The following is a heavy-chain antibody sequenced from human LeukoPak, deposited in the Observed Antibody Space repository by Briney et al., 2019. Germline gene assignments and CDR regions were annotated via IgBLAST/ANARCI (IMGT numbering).Heavy chain of an antibody. CDR3: ARGSDRVAVAGLNWFDP. CDR1: GFTFSDYW. J-gene: IGHJ5*02. CDR2: INRDGSST. D-gene: IGHD6-19*01. V-gene: IGHV3-74*01. Sequence: GGSLRLSCAASGFTFSDYWMHWVRQAPGKGLVCVSRINRDGSSTRYADSVKGLFTISRDNAKNTLYVQMNSLRAEDTAVYYCARGSDRVAVAGLNWFDPWGQGTLVTVSS.